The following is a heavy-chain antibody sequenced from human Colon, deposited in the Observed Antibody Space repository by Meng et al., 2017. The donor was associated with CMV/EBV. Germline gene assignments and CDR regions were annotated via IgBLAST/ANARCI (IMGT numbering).Heavy chain of an antibody. CDR2: ISYDENHI. V-gene: IGHV3-30*14. J-gene: IGHJ4*02. CDR3: ARDSHMATIRGYFDY. CDR1: GFTFNSYT. D-gene: IGHD5-24*01. Sequence: GGSLRLSCVASGFTFNSYTLTWVRQAPGKGLEWVAVISYDENHIHYADSVKGRFTISRDTSKNTLYLQMNSLRAEDMALYYCARDSHMATIRGYFDYWGQGTLVTVSS.